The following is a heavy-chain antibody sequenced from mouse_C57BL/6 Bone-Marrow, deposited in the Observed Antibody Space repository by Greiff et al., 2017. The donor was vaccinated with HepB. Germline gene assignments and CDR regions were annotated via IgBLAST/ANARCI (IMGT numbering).Heavy chain of an antibody. CDR3: ARVGTTVVAPFAY. Sequence: QVQLQQPGAELVMPGASVKLSCKASGYTFTSYWMHWVKQRPGQGLEWIGEIDPSDSYTNYNQKFKGKSTLTVDKSSSTAYMQLSSLTSEDSAVYYCARVGTTVVAPFAYWGQGTLVTVSA. D-gene: IGHD1-1*01. CDR2: IDPSDSYT. V-gene: IGHV1-69*01. J-gene: IGHJ3*01. CDR1: GYTFTSYW.